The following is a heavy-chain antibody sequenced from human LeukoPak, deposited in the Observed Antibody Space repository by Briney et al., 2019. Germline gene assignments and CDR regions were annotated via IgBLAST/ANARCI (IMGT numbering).Heavy chain of an antibody. V-gene: IGHV3-64*01. CDR2: ISSNGGST. Sequence: PGGSLRLSCAASGFTFSSYAMHWVRQAPGKGLEYVSAISSNGGSTYYANSVKGRFTISRDNSKNTLYLQMGSLRAEDIAVYYCARDPDYGAVDYWGQGTLVTVSS. CDR3: ARDPDYGAVDY. J-gene: IGHJ4*02. CDR1: GFTFSSYA. D-gene: IGHD3-16*01.